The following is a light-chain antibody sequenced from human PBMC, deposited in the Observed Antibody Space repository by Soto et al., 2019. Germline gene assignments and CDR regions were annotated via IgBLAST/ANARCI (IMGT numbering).Light chain of an antibody. J-gene: IGKJ1*01. CDR1: QSVSDW. CDR3: AHYTIYTWT. V-gene: IGKV1-5*01. CDR2: DTS. Sequence: IKMTHSPSTLSASVVDRVSITFLSSQSVSDWLALYQPTPGNPPKLLIYDTSRLESAVPSRFSASASGTEFTLTISGLQPADFARYRSAHYTIYTWTCGQGSMG.